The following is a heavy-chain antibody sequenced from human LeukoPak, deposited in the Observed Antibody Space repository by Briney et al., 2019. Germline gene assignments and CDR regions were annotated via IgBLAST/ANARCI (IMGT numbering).Heavy chain of an antibody. Sequence: GGSLRLPCAASGFSFSNYAMSWVRQVPGKGLEWVSAISSSGGIPYYADSVKGRFTISRDNSKNTVYLQMNSLRAEDTAIYYCAKKINYEGYNWFDPRGQGTLVTVSS. D-gene: IGHD1-7*01. CDR2: ISSSGGIP. J-gene: IGHJ5*02. CDR1: GFSFSNYA. CDR3: AKKINYEGYNWFDP. V-gene: IGHV3-23*01.